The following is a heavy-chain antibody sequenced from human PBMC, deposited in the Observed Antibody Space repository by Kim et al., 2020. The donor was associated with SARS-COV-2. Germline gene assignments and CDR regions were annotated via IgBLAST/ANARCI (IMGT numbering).Heavy chain of an antibody. D-gene: IGHD4-4*01. J-gene: IGHJ5*02. CDR3: ARRPHDYNNYGSWFDP. Sequence: SETLSLTCTVSIDSIGSNSYYWDWIRQPPGKGLEWIGSIFYDGTTYYNPSLRSRVTISADTSKDQFSLRLTSVTAADTAVYYCARRPHDYNNYGSWFDPWGQGTLVTVSS. CDR1: IDSIGSNSYY. V-gene: IGHV4-39*01. CDR2: IFYDGTT.